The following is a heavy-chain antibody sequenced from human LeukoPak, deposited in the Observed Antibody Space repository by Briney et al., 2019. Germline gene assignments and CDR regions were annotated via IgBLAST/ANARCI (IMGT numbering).Heavy chain of an antibody. V-gene: IGHV4-30-4*01. CDR3: VRDNGSGSYSS. J-gene: IGHJ4*02. CDR1: GGSISSGDYY. CDR2: IYYSGST. D-gene: IGHD3-10*01. Sequence: SETLSLTCTVSGGSISSGDYYWSWIRQPPGKGLEWIGYIYYSGSTYYNPSLKSRVTISVDTSKNQFSLKLSSVTAADTAVYYCVRDNGSGSYSSWGQGTLVTVSS.